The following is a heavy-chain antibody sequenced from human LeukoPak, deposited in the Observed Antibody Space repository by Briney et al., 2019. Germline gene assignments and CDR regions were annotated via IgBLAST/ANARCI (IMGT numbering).Heavy chain of an antibody. CDR2: ISSSSSTI. CDR3: AREPGRGYSSSSDPWN. J-gene: IGHJ4*02. Sequence: GGSLRLSCAASGFTFSSYSMNWVRQAPGKGLEWVSYISSSSSTIYYADSVKGRFTISRDNAKNSLYLQMNSLRAEDTAVYYCAREPGRGYSSSSDPWNWGQGTLVTVSS. V-gene: IGHV3-48*01. CDR1: GFTFSSYS. D-gene: IGHD6-6*01.